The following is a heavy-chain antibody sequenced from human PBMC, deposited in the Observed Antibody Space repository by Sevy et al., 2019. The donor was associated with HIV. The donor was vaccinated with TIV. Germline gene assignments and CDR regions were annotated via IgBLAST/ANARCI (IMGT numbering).Heavy chain of an antibody. V-gene: IGHV3-30*02. Sequence: GGSLRLSCAASGFSFSSYGMHWVRQAPGKGLEWMSFIQYDGSNIDYADSVKGRFTISRDNSKNTLYLQMNSLRVEDTAVFYGAKEGGGAGGDHWGQGTLVTVSS. CDR2: IQYDGSNI. CDR3: AKEGGGAGGDH. D-gene: IGHD3-10*01. CDR1: GFSFSSYG. J-gene: IGHJ4*02.